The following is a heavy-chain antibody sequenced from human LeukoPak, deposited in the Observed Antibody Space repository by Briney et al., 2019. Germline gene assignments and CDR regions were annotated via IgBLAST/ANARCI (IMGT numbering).Heavy chain of an antibody. J-gene: IGHJ4*02. CDR2: ISSSGSTI. Sequence: GGSLRLSCAASGFTFSSYEMNWVRQAPGKGLEWVSYISSSGSTIYYADSEKGRFTISRDNAKNSLYLQMNSLRAEDTAVYYRARDAGQQLADYWGQGTLVTVSS. CDR3: ARDAGQQLADY. CDR1: GFTFSSYE. D-gene: IGHD6-13*01. V-gene: IGHV3-48*03.